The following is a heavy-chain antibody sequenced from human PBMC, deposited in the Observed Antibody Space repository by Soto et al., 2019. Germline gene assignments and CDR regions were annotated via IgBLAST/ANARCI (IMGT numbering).Heavy chain of an antibody. J-gene: IGHJ6*02. CDR2: ISGSGGTT. Sequence: GGSLRLSCAASGFSSSSFAMSWVRQGPGKGLEWVASISGSGGTTYHADSVKGRFTISRDNFKNTLSLQMKNLRAADTAVYYCTKMSHGDPDNYYNPMDVWGQGTTVTVSS. V-gene: IGHV3-23*01. D-gene: IGHD3-10*01. CDR1: GFSSSSFA. CDR3: TKMSHGDPDNYYNPMDV.